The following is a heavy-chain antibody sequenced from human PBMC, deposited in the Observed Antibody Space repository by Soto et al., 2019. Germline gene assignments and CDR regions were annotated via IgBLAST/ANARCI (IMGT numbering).Heavy chain of an antibody. J-gene: IGHJ6*02. CDR2: IVVGSGNT. CDR3: AAEVHSSSAYYYYYGMDV. V-gene: IGHV1-58*01. CDR1: GFTFTSSA. Sequence: SVKVSCKASGFTFTSSAVQWVRQARGQRLEWIGWIVVGSGNTNYAQKFQERVTITRDMSTSTAYMELSSLRSEDTAVYYCAAEVHSSSAYYYYYGMDVWGQGTTVTVS. D-gene: IGHD6-6*01.